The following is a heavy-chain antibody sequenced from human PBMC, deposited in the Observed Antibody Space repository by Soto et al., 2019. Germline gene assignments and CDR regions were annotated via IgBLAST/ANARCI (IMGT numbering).Heavy chain of an antibody. D-gene: IGHD3-3*01. J-gene: IGHJ5*02. Sequence: ASVKVSCKASGYSFTRYGISWVRQAPGQGIEWMGWISAYNGNTNYAQKLQGRVTMTTDTSTSTAYMELRSLRSDGTAVYYCARDSVPSYDFWSGHNWFDPWGQGTLVTVSS. CDR1: GYSFTRYG. CDR2: ISAYNGNT. CDR3: ARDSVPSYDFWSGHNWFDP. V-gene: IGHV1-18*01.